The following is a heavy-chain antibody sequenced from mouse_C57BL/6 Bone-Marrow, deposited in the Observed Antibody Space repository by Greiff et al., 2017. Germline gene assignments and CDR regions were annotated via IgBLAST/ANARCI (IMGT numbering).Heavy chain of an antibody. CDR1: GYPFTSYW. CDR2: INPPNGET. J-gene: IGHJ3*01. Sequence: QVQLQQPGAELVRPGSSVKLSCKASGYPFTSYWMHWVKQRPLQGLEWIGNINPPNGETHSNKKFKTKATLTVDKSSSTASMQLSSLTSEDSAVYYCARGRFLGDYDYDVWFAYWGQGTLVTVSA. V-gene: IGHV1-52*01. CDR3: ARGRFLGDYDYDVWFAY. D-gene: IGHD2-4*01.